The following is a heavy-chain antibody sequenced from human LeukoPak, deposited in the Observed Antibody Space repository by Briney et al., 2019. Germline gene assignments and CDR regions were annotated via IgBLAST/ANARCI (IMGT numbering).Heavy chain of an antibody. Sequence: PGGSLRLSCVVSGFTFGSYAMNWVRQAPGKGLEWVSGISGSGGTTYYADSVKGRFTISRDNSKNTLYLQMNSLRAADTAVYYCAKGGSGWDDFDYWGQGTLVTVSS. D-gene: IGHD6-19*01. CDR3: AKGGSGWDDFDY. CDR1: GFTFGSYA. V-gene: IGHV3-23*01. J-gene: IGHJ4*02. CDR2: ISGSGGTT.